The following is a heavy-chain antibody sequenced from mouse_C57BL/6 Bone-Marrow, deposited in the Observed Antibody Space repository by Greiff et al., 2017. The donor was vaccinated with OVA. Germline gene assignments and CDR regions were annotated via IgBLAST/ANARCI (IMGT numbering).Heavy chain of an antibody. CDR1: GYTFTSYW. CDR3: ASPGYYGSSPNYYAMDY. J-gene: IGHJ4*01. CDR2: IHPNSGST. Sequence: VQLQQPGAELVKPGASVKLSCKASGYTFTSYWMHWVKQRPGQGLEWIGMIHPNSGSTNYNEKFKSKATLTVDKSSSTAYMQLSSLTSEDSAVYYCASPGYYGSSPNYYAMDYWGQGTSVTVSS. V-gene: IGHV1-64*01. D-gene: IGHD1-1*01.